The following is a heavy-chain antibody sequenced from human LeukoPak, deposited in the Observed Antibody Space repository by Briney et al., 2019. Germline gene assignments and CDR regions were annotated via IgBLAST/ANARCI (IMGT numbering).Heavy chain of an antibody. CDR2: IKEDGSEK. Sequence: GGSLRLSCVGSGFTFSSCAMIWVRQTPGKGLEWVANIKEDGSEKYYVDSVKGRFIISRDNAKNSLYVQMNSLRVEDTAVYYCARLPLTARRHFDYWGQGTQVTVSS. CDR3: ARLPLTARRHFDY. V-gene: IGHV3-7*05. CDR1: GFTFSSCA. D-gene: IGHD5-18*01. J-gene: IGHJ4*02.